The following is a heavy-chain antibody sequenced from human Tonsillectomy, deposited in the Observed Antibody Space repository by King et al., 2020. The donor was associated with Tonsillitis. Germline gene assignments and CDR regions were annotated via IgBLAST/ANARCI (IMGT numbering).Heavy chain of an antibody. J-gene: IGHJ4*02. V-gene: IGHV5-51*01. CDR1: GYRFPSYW. D-gene: IGHD1-1*01. CDR2: IYPGDSDT. Sequence: VQLVESGAEVKKPGESLKLSCKGSGYRFPSYWIGWVRQMPGKGLEWMGIIYPGDSDTRYSPSFQGQVTISADTSISTAYLQWSSLKASDTAIYYCARPLSTWNGLDSWGQGTLVTVSS. CDR3: ARPLSTWNGLDS.